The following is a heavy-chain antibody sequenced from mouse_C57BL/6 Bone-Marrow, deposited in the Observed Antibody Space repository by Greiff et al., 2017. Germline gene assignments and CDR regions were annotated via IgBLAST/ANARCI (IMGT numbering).Heavy chain of an antibody. CDR2: MHPNGGSP. Sequence: VQLQQPGAELVKPGASVKLSCKASGYTFTNYWMHWVKQRPGQGLEWIGMMHPNGGSPDYNEKFKSEATLSVDKSSRTAYMELSSLTSEGSAVYYCARSYDCADYTMDYWGQGTSFTVSS. D-gene: IGHD2-4*01. V-gene: IGHV1-64*01. J-gene: IGHJ4*01. CDR1: GYTFTNYW. CDR3: ARSYDCADYTMDY.